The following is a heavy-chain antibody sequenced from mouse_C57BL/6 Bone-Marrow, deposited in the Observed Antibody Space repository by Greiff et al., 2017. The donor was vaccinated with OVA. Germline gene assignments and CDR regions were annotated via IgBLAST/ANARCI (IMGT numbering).Heavy chain of an antibody. CDR1: GFTFSNYW. V-gene: IGHV6-3*01. Sequence: DVKLVESGGGLVQPGGSMKLSCVASGFTFSNYWMSWVRQSPEKGLEWVAQIRLKSDNYATHYAESVKGRFTISRDDSKSSVYLQMNNLRAEDTGIYYCTGDLYFDYWGQGTTLTVSS. CDR3: TGDLYFDY. CDR2: IRLKSDNYAT. J-gene: IGHJ2*01.